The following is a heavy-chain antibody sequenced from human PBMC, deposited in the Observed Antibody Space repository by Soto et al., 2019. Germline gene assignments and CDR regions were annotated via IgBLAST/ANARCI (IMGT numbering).Heavy chain of an antibody. CDR2: IKHSGNS. J-gene: IGHJ3*02. V-gene: IGHV4-34*01. CDR1: AGAFSHCY. CDR3: ARGGSSDWQVALDI. D-gene: IGHD6-19*01. Sequence: AETLSLSCDGYAGAFSHCYWTCFRQSLGKGLEWIGKIKHSGNSNYNPSLRTRVSISVDMSKNQFSLRLTSVTAADTAVYYCARGGSSDWQVALDIWGQGTMVS.